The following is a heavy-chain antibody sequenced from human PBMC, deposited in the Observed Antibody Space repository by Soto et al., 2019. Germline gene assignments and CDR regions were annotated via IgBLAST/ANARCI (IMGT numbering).Heavy chain of an antibody. J-gene: IGHJ5*02. V-gene: IGHV3-23*01. CDR1: GFTFSSYA. CDR2: ISGSGGST. D-gene: IGHD3-10*01. CDR3: AKVSGVDYGSGSYYNPGYNWFDP. Sequence: GGSLRLSCAASGFTFSSYAMSWVRQAPGKGLEWVSAISGSGGSTYYADSVKGRFTISRDNSKNTLYLQMNSLRAEDTAVYYCAKVSGVDYGSGSYYNPGYNWFDPWGQGTLVTVSS.